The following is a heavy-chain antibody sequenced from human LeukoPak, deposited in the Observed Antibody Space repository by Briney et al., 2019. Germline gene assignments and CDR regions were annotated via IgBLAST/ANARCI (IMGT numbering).Heavy chain of an antibody. V-gene: IGHV3-53*01. CDR2: ISANGP. CDR3: AKDHESDGYPCLDH. D-gene: IGHD3-22*01. Sequence: GGSLRLSCAASGLIVSSDYMTWVHQAPGKGLEWVSTISANGPYYADAVRGRFTISRDNSRNTLSLQMDSLRAEDTAVYYCAKDHESDGYPCLDHWGLGTLVTVSS. J-gene: IGHJ4*02. CDR1: GLIVSSDY.